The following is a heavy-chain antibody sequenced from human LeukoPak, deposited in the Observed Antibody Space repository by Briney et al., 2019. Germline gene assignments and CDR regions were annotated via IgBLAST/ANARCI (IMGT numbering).Heavy chain of an antibody. CDR2: ISSSGST. CDR3: ARIVMVAAAGPTRYYFDY. J-gene: IGHJ4*02. D-gene: IGHD6-13*01. CDR1: GDSISSGDYY. V-gene: IGHV4-61*02. Sequence: SETLSLTCTVSGDSISSGDYYWSWIRQPAGKGLEWIGRISSSGSTNYNPSLKSRVTISVDTSKNQFSLKLSSVTAADTAVYYCARIVMVAAAGPTRYYFDYWGQGTLVTVSS.